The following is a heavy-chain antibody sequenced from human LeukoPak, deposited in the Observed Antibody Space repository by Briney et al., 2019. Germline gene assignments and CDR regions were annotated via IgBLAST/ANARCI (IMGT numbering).Heavy chain of an antibody. CDR1: GYTFTGYY. J-gene: IGHJ4*02. Sequence: ASVKVSCKASGYTFTGYYMHWVRQAPGQGLEWMGWINPNSGGTNYAQKFQGRVTMTRDTSISTAYMELSRLRSDDTAVYYCAREKWSRLTGTTDYWGQGTLVTVSS. CDR2: INPNSGGT. V-gene: IGHV1-2*02. CDR3: AREKWSRLTGTTDY. D-gene: IGHD1-7*01.